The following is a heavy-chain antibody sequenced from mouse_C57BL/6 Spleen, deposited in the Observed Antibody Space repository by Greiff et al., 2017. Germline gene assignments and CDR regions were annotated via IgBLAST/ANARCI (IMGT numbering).Heavy chain of an antibody. Sequence: VKVVESGPGLVQPSQSLSITCTVSGFSLTSYGVHWVRQSPGKGLEWLGVIWSGGSTDYNAAFISRRSLSKDNSKSQVFFKMNSLQADDTSIYYCARNYNYGMDYWGQGTSVTVAS. J-gene: IGHJ4*01. CDR1: GFSLTSYG. V-gene: IGHV2-2*01. D-gene: IGHD1-3*01. CDR3: ARNYNYGMDY. CDR2: IWSGGST.